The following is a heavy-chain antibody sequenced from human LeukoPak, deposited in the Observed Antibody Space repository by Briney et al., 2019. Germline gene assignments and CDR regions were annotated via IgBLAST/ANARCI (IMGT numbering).Heavy chain of an antibody. CDR2: ISGSGSNT. CDR3: AKGRGSGSYWSDDP. D-gene: IGHD3-10*01. CDR1: GFTFSNYA. Sequence: GGSLRLSCTASGFTFSNYAMNWVSQDPGKGLEWVSGISGSGSNTDYADSVKGRFTISRDNSKNTLYLQMNSLRVEDTAVYYCAKGRGSGSYWSDDPWGQGTLVTVSS. V-gene: IGHV3-23*01. J-gene: IGHJ5*02.